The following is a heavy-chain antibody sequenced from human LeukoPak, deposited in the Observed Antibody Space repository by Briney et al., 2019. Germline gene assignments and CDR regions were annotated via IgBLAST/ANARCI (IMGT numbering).Heavy chain of an antibody. CDR3: ARRTKDDSSGYSLAADY. J-gene: IGHJ4*02. D-gene: IGHD3-22*01. CDR1: GFTFSSYA. V-gene: IGHV3-30*04. Sequence: GSLRLSCAASGFTFSSYAMHWVRQAPGKGLEWVAVISYDGSNKYYADSVKGRFTISRDNSKNTLYLQMNSLRAEDTAVYYCARRTKDDSSGYSLAADYWGQGTLVTVSS. CDR2: ISYDGSNK.